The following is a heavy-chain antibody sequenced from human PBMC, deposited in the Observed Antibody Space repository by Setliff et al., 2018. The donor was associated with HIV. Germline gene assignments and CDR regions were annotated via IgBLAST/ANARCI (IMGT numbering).Heavy chain of an antibody. CDR3: ARGQFRLRPDSLDL. CDR2: VWYDGGKK. J-gene: IGHJ3*01. CDR1: GFTFSVYG. V-gene: IGHV3-33*01. Sequence: LRLSCEASGFTFSVYGMHWVRQAPGKGLEWVAVVWYDGGKKYYADSVKGRFTISRDDSRNTLYLQMNSLRAEDTAVYYCARGQFRLRPDSLDLWGRGTLVTVS. D-gene: IGHD2-21*02.